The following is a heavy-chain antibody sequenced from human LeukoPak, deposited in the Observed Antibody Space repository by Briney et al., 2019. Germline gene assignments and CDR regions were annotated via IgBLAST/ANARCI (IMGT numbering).Heavy chain of an antibody. CDR1: GYSFSSGFY. J-gene: IGHJ4*02. Sequence: SETLSLTCSVSGYSFSSGFYWGWIRQPPGKGLEWIGSIFHTGSTYYNPSLKSRVTISVDTSKNQFSLKLSSVTAADTAVYYCARDSDSSGYYFDYWGQGTLVTVSS. D-gene: IGHD3-22*01. V-gene: IGHV4-38-2*02. CDR3: ARDSDSSGYYFDY. CDR2: IFHTGST.